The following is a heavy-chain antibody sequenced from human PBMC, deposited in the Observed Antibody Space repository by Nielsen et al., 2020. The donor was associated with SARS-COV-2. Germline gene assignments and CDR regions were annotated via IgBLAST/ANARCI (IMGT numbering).Heavy chain of an antibody. J-gene: IGHJ6*02. CDR2: IYSGGST. Sequence: GGSLRLSCAASGFTVSSNYMSWVRQAPGKGLEWVSVIYSGGSTYYADSVKGRFTISRDNSKNTLYLQMNSLRAEDTAVYYCAREPQWLVSGLRNGMDVWGQGTTVTVSS. CDR3: AREPQWLVSGLRNGMDV. D-gene: IGHD6-19*01. V-gene: IGHV3-53*01. CDR1: GFTVSSNY.